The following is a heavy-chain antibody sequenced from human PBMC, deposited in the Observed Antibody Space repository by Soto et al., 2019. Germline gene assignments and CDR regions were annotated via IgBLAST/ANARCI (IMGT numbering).Heavy chain of an antibody. CDR2: INHSGST. CDR3: ASGGSHAY. Sequence: QVQLQQWGAGLLKPSETLSLTCAVYGGSFSGYYWSWIRQPPGKGLEWNGEINHSGSTTYNPSLKSRVTISVDPSNSQFSLKLSSVTAADTAVYYCASGGSHAYWGHGTLVTVAS. D-gene: IGHD2-15*01. CDR1: GGSFSGYY. V-gene: IGHV4-34*01. J-gene: IGHJ4*01.